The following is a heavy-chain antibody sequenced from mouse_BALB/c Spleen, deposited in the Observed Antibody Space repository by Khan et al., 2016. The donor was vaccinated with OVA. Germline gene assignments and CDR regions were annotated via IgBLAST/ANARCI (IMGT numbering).Heavy chain of an antibody. CDR1: GYTFTSFY. V-gene: IGHV1S81*02. D-gene: IGHD2-14*01. J-gene: IGHJ3*01. Sequence: VQLQESGAELVKPGASMKLSCKASGYTFTSFYMYWVKQRPGQGLEWIGEINPNNGGTNVNEKFKSKATLTVDKSSSTAYMELSSLTSEDSAVYYCTRGGYVSPFAYWGQGTLVTVSA. CDR2: INPNNGGT. CDR3: TRGGYVSPFAY.